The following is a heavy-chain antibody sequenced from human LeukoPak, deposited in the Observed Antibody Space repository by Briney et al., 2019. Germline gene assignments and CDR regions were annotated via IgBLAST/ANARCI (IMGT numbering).Heavy chain of an antibody. CDR3: ASSLLEFDAFDI. CDR1: GGSISSYY. Sequence: SETLSLTCTVSGGSISSYYWSWIRQPPGKGLEWIGYIYYSGSTNYNPSLKGRVTISVDTSKNQFSLKLSSVTAADTAVYYCASSLLEFDAFDIWGQGTMVSVPS. J-gene: IGHJ3*02. CDR2: IYYSGST. V-gene: IGHV4-59*01. D-gene: IGHD3-10*01.